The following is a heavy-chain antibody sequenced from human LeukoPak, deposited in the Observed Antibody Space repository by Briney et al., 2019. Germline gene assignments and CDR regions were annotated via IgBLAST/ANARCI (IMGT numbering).Heavy chain of an antibody. V-gene: IGHV3-53*01. Sequence: GGSLRPSCAASGFIVSSNYMSWVRQAPGKGLEWVSVIYTGGNTYYADFVKGRFIISRDNSKNTLHLQMNNLRVKDTAVYYCAGHDWFDPWGQGTLVPVSS. CDR1: GFIVSSNY. CDR3: AGHDWFDP. CDR2: IYTGGNT. J-gene: IGHJ5*02.